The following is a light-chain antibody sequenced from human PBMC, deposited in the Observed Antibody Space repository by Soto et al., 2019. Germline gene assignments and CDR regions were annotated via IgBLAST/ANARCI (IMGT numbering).Light chain of an antibody. CDR1: QSVTTN. Sequence: EVVMTHSPATLSVSPWERATLSCRASQSVTTNMAWYQQKPGQAPRLLIYGASTRATGIPARFSGSGSGTEFTLTINSLQSEDSAVYYCQQHNQWPITFGQGTRLEI. J-gene: IGKJ5*01. CDR3: QQHNQWPIT. V-gene: IGKV3-15*01. CDR2: GAS.